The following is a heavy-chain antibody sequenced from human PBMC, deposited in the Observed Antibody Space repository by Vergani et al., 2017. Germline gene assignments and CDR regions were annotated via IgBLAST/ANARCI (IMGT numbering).Heavy chain of an antibody. CDR2: MNPNSGNT. Sequence: QVQLVQSGAEVKKPGASVKVSCKASGYTFTSYDINWVRQATGQGLEWMGCMNPNSGNTGYAQKFQGRVTMTRNTSISTAYMELSSLRSEDTAMYYCARALIAAACEHFSYWGQGTLVTVSS. J-gene: IGHJ4*02. D-gene: IGHD6-13*01. CDR1: GYTFTSYD. V-gene: IGHV1-8*01. CDR3: ARALIAAACEHFSY.